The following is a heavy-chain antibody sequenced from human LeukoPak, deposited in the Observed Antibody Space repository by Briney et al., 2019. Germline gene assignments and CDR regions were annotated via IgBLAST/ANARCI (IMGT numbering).Heavy chain of an antibody. CDR3: ARDLLHDCARHYYFDY. V-gene: IGHV1-46*01. CDR1: GYTFTSYY. CDR2: INPTGGST. D-gene: IGHD2-21*02. J-gene: IGHJ4*02. Sequence: ASVKVSCKASGYTFTSYYMHWVRQAPGQGLEWMGIINPTGGSTSYAQKFQGRVTMTRDTSTSTVYMELSSLRSEDTAVYYCARDLLHDCARHYYFDYWGQGTLVTVSS.